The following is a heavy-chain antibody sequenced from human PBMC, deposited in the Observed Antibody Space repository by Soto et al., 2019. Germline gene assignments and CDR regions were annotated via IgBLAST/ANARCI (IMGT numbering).Heavy chain of an antibody. CDR1: GASVSSHTHY. Sequence: PSETLSLTCTVSGASVSSHTHYWAWFRQPLGQGLEWIGCVYYSGTTYYNPSLKSRVSISIDTSKNQFSVKLTSMTAADTAIYFCGRKQREFWNWFDSWGQGTLVTVSS. D-gene: IGHD6-25*01. CDR2: VYYSGTT. CDR3: GRKQREFWNWFDS. J-gene: IGHJ5*01. V-gene: IGHV4-39*01.